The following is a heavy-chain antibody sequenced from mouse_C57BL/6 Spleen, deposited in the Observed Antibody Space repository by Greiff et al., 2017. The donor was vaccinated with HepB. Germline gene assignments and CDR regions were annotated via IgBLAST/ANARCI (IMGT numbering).Heavy chain of an antibody. CDR2: IDPENGDT. J-gene: IGHJ2*01. V-gene: IGHV14-4*01. D-gene: IGHD4-1*01. CDR3: TKAGTGYFDY. CDR1: GFNIKDDY. Sequence: VQLKESGAELVRPGASVKLSCTASGFNIKDDYMHWVKQRPEQGLEWIGWIDPENGDTEYASKFQGKATITADTSSNTAYLQLSSLTSEDTAVYYGTKAGTGYFDYWGQGTTLTVSS.